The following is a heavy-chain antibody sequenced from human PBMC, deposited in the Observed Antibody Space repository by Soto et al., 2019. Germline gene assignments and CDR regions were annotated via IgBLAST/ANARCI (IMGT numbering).Heavy chain of an antibody. CDR2: ISGSGGST. Sequence: EVQLLESGGGLVQPGGSLRLSCAASGFTFSSYAMSWVRQAPGKGLEWVSAISGSGGSTYYADSVKGRFTISRDNSKNTLYLQMNSLRAEDTAVYYCAKEDRPPSGYSYADCCGYWGQGTLVTVSS. V-gene: IGHV3-23*01. D-gene: IGHD5-18*01. CDR1: GFTFSSYA. J-gene: IGHJ4*02. CDR3: AKEDRPPSGYSYADCCGY.